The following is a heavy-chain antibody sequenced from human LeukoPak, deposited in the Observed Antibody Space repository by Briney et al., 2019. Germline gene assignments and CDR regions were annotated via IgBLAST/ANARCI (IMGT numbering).Heavy chain of an antibody. Sequence: PGGSLRLSCAASGFTVSSNYMSWVRQAPGKGLEWVSVIYSGGSTYYADSVKGRFTISRDNSKNTLDLQMNSLRAEDTAVYYCARGVPAAMRYYYYYMDVWGKGTTVTVSS. D-gene: IGHD2-2*01. CDR3: ARGVPAAMRYYYYYMDV. CDR2: IYSGGST. J-gene: IGHJ6*03. CDR1: GFTVSSNY. V-gene: IGHV3-53*05.